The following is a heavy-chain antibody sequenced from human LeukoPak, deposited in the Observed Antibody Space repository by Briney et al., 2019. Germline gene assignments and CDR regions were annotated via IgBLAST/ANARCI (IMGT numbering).Heavy chain of an antibody. CDR1: GFTVSSNY. Sequence: SGGSLRLSCAASGFTVSSNYMSWVRQAPGKGLEWVSAISGSGGSTYYADSVKGRFTISRDNSKNTLYLQMNSLRAEDTAVYYCAKDGGIPGDAFDIWGQGTMVTVSS. CDR3: AKDGGIPGDAFDI. D-gene: IGHD3-16*01. V-gene: IGHV3-23*01. CDR2: ISGSGGST. J-gene: IGHJ3*02.